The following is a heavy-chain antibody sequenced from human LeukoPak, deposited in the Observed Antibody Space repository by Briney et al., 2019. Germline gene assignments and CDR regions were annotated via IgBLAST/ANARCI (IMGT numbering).Heavy chain of an antibody. J-gene: IGHJ3*02. V-gene: IGHV4-34*01. Sequence: PSETLSLTCAVYGGSFSGYYWSWIRQPPGKGLEWIGEINHSGSTNYNPSLKSRVTISVDTSKNQFSLKLSSVTAADTAVYYCARGWVRRFTIFGVDTLGAFDIWGQGTMVTVSS. CDR3: ARGWVRRFTIFGVDTLGAFDI. CDR2: INHSGST. CDR1: GGSFSGYY. D-gene: IGHD3-3*01.